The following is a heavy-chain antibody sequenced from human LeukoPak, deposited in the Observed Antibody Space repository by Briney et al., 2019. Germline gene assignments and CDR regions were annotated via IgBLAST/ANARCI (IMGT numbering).Heavy chain of an antibody. J-gene: IGHJ6*02. Sequence: SETLSLTCAVYGGSFSGYYWSWIRQPPGKGLEWIGSIYYSGSTYYNPSLKSRVTISVDTSKNQFSLKLSSVTAADTAVYYCARDLRYSSGWGDYYYYGMDVWGQGTTVTVSS. D-gene: IGHD6-19*01. CDR2: IYYSGST. CDR1: GGSFSGYY. CDR3: ARDLRYSSGWGDYYYYGMDV. V-gene: IGHV4-34*01.